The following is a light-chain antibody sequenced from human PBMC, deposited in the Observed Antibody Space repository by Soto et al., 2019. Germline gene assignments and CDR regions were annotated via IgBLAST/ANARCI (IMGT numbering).Light chain of an antibody. V-gene: IGKV3-20*01. CDR3: QQYKSFSLT. CDR2: RTS. CDR1: QSVSSSY. J-gene: IGKJ4*01. Sequence: EIVLTQSPGTLSLSPGERATLSCRASQSVSSSYLAWYQQKPGQAPRLLIYRTSNRATGIPDRFSGSGSGTDFTLTISRLEPEDFAVYWCQQYKSFSLTFGGGTRVEVK.